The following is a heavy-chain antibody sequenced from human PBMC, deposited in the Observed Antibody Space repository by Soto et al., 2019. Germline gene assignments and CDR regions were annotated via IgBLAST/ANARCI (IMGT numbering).Heavy chain of an antibody. V-gene: IGHV1-3*01. CDR2: INAGDGNT. Sequence: QVHLVQSGADVKKPGASVHVSCKASRYTFTNYVLHWVRLAPGERLEWMGWINAGDGNTRYSQKVQDRVTITMDTYSSTVYMKRTSLTSDDTAVYYCTRGGAAARLGFEDWGQGTLVTASS. CDR1: RYTFTNYV. J-gene: IGHJ4*02. D-gene: IGHD6-25*01. CDR3: TRGGAAARLGFED.